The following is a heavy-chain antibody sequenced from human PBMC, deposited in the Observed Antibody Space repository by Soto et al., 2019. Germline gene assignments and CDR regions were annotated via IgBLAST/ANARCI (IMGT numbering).Heavy chain of an antibody. V-gene: IGHV4-59*08. CDR3: ARHYCSGGSCYPISNFDY. D-gene: IGHD2-15*01. CDR2: IYYSGST. CDR1: GGSIRSYY. Sequence: SETLSLICTVSGGSIRSYYWSWIRQPPGKGLEWIGYIYYSGSTNYNPSLKSRVTISVDTSKNQFSLKLSSVTAADTAVYYCARHYCSGGSCYPISNFDYWRHATLGTVSS. J-gene: IGHJ4*01.